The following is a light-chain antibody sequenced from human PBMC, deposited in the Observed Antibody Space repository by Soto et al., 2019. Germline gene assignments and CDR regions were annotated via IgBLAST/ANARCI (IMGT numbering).Light chain of an antibody. CDR3: PHYNSYSEA. Sequence: DIQMTQSPSTLSGSVGDRVTITCRASQTISSWLAWYQQKPGKAPKLLIYKASTLKSGVPSSFSGSGSGTEFTLTISSLQPDDFATYYCPHYNSYSEALGQGAKVDTK. V-gene: IGKV1-5*03. CDR1: QTISSW. J-gene: IGKJ1*01. CDR2: KAS.